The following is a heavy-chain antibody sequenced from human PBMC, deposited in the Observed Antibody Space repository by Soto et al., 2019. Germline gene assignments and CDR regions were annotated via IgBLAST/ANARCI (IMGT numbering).Heavy chain of an antibody. D-gene: IGHD4-17*01. J-gene: IGHJ4*02. CDR3: ARDYGDYVVCFDY. CDR1: GFTFSSYE. CDR2: ISSSGSTI. Sequence: EVQLVESGGGLVQPGGSLRLSCAASGFTFSSYEMNWVRQAPGKGLEWVSYISSSGSTIYYADSVKGRFTISSNNAKNSLYRQMNSLIAENTAVYYCARDYGDYVVCFDYWGQGTLVTVAS. V-gene: IGHV3-48*03.